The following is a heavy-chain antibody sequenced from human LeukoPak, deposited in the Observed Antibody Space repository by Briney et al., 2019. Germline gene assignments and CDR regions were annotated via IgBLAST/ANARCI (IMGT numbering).Heavy chain of an antibody. CDR2: INHSGST. Sequence: SETLSLTCAVYGGSFSGYYWSWIRQPPGKGLEWIGEINHSGSTNYNPSLKSRVTISVGTSKNQFSLKLSSVTAADTAVYYCARPRPEWELMQDFDYWGQGTLVTVSS. V-gene: IGHV4-34*01. J-gene: IGHJ4*02. D-gene: IGHD1-26*01. CDR1: GGSFSGYY. CDR3: ARPRPEWELMQDFDY.